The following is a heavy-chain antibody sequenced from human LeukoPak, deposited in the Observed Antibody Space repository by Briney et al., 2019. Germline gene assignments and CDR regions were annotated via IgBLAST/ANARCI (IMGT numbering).Heavy chain of an antibody. J-gene: IGHJ5*02. CDR1: GYTFTSYA. CDR2: INPNSGGT. D-gene: IGHD1-26*01. CDR3: ARDSRLYSGSYWRWFDP. Sequence: ASVKVSCKASGYTFTSYAMNWVRQAPGQGLEWMGWINPNSGGTKYAQKFQGRVTMTRDTSISTVYMELSRLRSDDTAVYYCARDSRLYSGSYWRWFDPWGQGTLVTVSS. V-gene: IGHV1-2*02.